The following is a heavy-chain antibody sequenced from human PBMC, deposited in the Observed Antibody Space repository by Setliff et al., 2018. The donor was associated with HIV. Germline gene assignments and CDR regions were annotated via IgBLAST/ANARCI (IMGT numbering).Heavy chain of an antibody. CDR3: ARVETTVTSRLDY. CDR1: GGSISSSSYY. V-gene: IGHV4-39*01. D-gene: IGHD4-17*01. Sequence: PSETLSLTCTVSGGSISSSSYYWGWIRQPPGKGLEWIGSIYYSGSTYYNPSLKSRVTISVDTSKNQFSLRLTSVTAADTAVYFCARVETTVTSRLDYWGQGTLVTVSS. CDR2: IYYSGST. J-gene: IGHJ4*02.